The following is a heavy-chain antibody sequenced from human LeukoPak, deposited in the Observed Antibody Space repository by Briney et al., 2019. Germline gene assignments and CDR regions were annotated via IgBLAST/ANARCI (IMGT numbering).Heavy chain of an antibody. CDR2: IWYDGSIK. CDR3: ARAVGPFDI. Sequence: GGSLRLSCAASGFTFSTYGMHWVRQVPGKGLEWVAVIWYDGSIKYYADSVKGRFTISRDNSKNTLYLQMNSLRAEDTAVYYCARAVGPFDIWGQGTIVIVSS. J-gene: IGHJ3*02. V-gene: IGHV3-33*01. CDR1: GFTFSTYG. D-gene: IGHD3-16*01.